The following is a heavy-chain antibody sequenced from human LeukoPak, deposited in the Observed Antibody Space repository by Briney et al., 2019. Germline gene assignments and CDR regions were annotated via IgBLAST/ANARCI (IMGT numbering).Heavy chain of an antibody. CDR2: ISGSGGST. V-gene: IGHV3-23*01. Sequence: GESLRLSCAASGFTFSSYAMSWVRQAPGKGLEWVSAISGSGGSTYYADSVKGRFTISRDNSKNTLYLQMNSLRAEDTAVYYCAKITGYVPGLIDYWGQGTLVTVSS. CDR3: AKITGYVPGLIDY. J-gene: IGHJ4*02. CDR1: GFTFSSYA. D-gene: IGHD5-12*01.